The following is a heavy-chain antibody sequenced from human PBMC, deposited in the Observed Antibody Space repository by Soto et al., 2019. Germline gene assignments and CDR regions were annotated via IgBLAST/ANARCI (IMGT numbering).Heavy chain of an antibody. D-gene: IGHD3-16*01. CDR1: GGSISSSSYC. Sequence: LETLSLTCTVSGGSISSSSYCWGWIRQPPGKGLEWIGSIYYSGSTYYNPSLKSRITISVDTSKNQFSLKLSSVTAADTAVYYCARHEDDSTRAFDIWGQGTMVTVSS. CDR2: IYYSGST. V-gene: IGHV4-39*01. CDR3: ARHEDDSTRAFDI. J-gene: IGHJ3*02.